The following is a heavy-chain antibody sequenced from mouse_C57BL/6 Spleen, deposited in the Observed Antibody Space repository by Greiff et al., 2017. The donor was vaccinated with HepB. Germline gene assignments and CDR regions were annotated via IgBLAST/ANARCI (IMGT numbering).Heavy chain of an antibody. J-gene: IGHJ4*01. CDR1: GYTFTSYW. V-gene: IGHV1-7*01. D-gene: IGHD2-4*01. Sequence: VQLQQSGAELAKPGASVKLSCKASGYTFTSYWMHWVKQRPGQGLEWIGYINPSSGYTKYNQKFKDKATLTADKSSSTAYMQLSSLTYEDSAVYVCAREEDYDLYAMDYWGQGTSVTVSS. CDR3: AREEDYDLYAMDY. CDR2: INPSSGYT.